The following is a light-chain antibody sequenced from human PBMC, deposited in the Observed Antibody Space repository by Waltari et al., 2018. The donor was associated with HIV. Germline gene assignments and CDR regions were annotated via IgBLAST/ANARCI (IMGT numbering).Light chain of an antibody. V-gene: IGLV2-14*01. CDR1: SSDVGAYNF. CDR3: TSYTTSITYV. CDR2: EVS. Sequence: QSALTQPASVSGSPGQSITISCTGTSSDVGAYNFVSWYQQHPGKAPTLIIYEVSNRPSGVSNRFSASKSGNTASLTISGLQAEDEADYYCTSYTTSITYVFGTGTKVTVL. J-gene: IGLJ1*01.